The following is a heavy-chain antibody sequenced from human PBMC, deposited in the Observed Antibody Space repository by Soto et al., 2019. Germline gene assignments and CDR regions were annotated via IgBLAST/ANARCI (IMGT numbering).Heavy chain of an antibody. CDR3: AKTGCFYYFDN. CDR1: GFTFGSYA. D-gene: IGHD7-27*01. CDR2: ITGSGGST. J-gene: IGHJ4*02. Sequence: SLRLSCAASGFTFGSYAMTWVRQAPGEGLEWVSTITGSGGSTYYADSVKGRFTISRDTSKNTLYLQVNSLRAEDTAVYYCAKTGCFYYFDNWRQGTLVTVFS. V-gene: IGHV3-23*01.